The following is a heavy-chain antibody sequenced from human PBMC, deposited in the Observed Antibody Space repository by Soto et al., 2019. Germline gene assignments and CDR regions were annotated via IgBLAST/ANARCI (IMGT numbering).Heavy chain of an antibody. CDR2: VSSDGSDT. J-gene: IGHJ4*02. V-gene: IGHV3-74*01. CDR1: GFTFSNYV. CDR3: ARDLDWLLYDY. Sequence: GGSLRLSCEASGFTFSNYVMHWVRQAPGKGLVWVSRVSSDGSDTRYADSVKGRFTISRDNAKNTLYLQMNSLRAEDTAVYYCARDLDWLLYDYWGQGTLVTV. D-gene: IGHD3-3*01.